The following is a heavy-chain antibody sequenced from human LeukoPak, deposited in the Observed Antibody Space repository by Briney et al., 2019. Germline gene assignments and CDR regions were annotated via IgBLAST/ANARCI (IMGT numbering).Heavy chain of an antibody. Sequence: SVKVSCMASGGTFSSYAISWVRQAPGQGLEWMAGIIPIFGTANYAQKFQGRVTITADESTSTAYMELGSLRSEDTAVYYCARDYSNYYYYAMDVWGQGTTVTVSS. CDR1: GGTFSSYA. D-gene: IGHD4-11*01. V-gene: IGHV1-69*13. CDR2: IIPIFGTA. CDR3: ARDYSNYYYYAMDV. J-gene: IGHJ6*02.